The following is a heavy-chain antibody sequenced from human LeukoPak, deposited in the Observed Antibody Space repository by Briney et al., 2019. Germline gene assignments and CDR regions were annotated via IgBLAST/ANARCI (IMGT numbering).Heavy chain of an antibody. CDR2: ISSSSSYI. CDR3: ARGPGGSGSYYYFDY. CDR1: GFTFSSYS. Sequence: GGSLRLSCAAPGFTFSSYSMNWVRQAPGKGLEWVSSISSSSSYIYYADSVKGRFTISRDNAKNSLYLQMNSLRAEDTAVYYCARGPGGSGSYYYFDYWGQGTLVTVSS. D-gene: IGHD3-10*01. V-gene: IGHV3-21*01. J-gene: IGHJ4*02.